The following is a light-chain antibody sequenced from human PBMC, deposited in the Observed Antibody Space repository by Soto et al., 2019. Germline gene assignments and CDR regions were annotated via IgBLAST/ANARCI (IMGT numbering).Light chain of an antibody. J-gene: IGLJ2*01. CDR1: SSDVGSYNL. V-gene: IGLV2-23*01. CDR3: CSYAGSSTVL. CDR2: EGS. Sequence: QSALTQPASVSGSPGQSITISCTGTSSDVGSYNLVSWYQQHPGKAPKLMIYEGSKRPSGVSNHFSGSKSGNTASLTISGIQAEDEADYYCCSYAGSSTVLFGGGTKVTVL.